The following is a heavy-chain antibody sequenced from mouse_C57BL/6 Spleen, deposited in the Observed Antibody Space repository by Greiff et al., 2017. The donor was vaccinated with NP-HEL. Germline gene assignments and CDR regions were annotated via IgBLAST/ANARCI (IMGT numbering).Heavy chain of an antibody. D-gene: IGHD3-2*02. V-gene: IGHV5-16*01. CDR2: INYDGSST. Sequence: EVMLVESEGGLVQPGSSMKLSCTASGFTFSDYYMAWVRQVPEKGLEWVANINYDGSSTYYLDSFKSRFIISRDNAKNIRYLQMSSLKSEDTATYYCARDGGAGSGDFDYGGQGTTLTVAS. J-gene: IGHJ2*01. CDR1: GFTFSDYY. CDR3: ARDGGAGSGDFDY.